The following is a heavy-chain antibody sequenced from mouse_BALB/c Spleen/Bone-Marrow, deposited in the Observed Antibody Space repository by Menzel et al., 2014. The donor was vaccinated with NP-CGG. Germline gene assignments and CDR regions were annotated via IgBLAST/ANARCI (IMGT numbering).Heavy chain of an antibody. J-gene: IGHJ4*01. CDR2: INPNNGGT. CDR3: AIYYYGSSYAMDY. D-gene: IGHD1-1*01. Sequence: VQLQQSGPELVKPGASVKIPCKASGYTFTDYNMDWVKQSHGKSLEWIGDINPNNGGTIYNQKFKGKATLTVDKSSNTAYMELRSLTSEDTAVYYCAIYYYGSSYAMDYWGQGTSVTVSS. V-gene: IGHV1-18*01. CDR1: GYTFTDYN.